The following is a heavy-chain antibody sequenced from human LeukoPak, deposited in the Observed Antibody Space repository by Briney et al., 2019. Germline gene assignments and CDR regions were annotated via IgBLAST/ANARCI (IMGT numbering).Heavy chain of an antibody. CDR3: ARANRGYCSGGSCYSGDY. V-gene: IGHV1-18*04. J-gene: IGHJ4*02. D-gene: IGHD2-15*01. CDR2: ISAYNGNT. Sequence: ASVKVSCKASGYTFTGYYMHWVRQAPGQGLEWMGWISAYNGNTNYAQKLQGRVTMTTDTSTSTAYMELRSLRSDDTAVYYCARANRGYCSGGSCYSGDYWGQGTLVTVSS. CDR1: GYTFTGYY.